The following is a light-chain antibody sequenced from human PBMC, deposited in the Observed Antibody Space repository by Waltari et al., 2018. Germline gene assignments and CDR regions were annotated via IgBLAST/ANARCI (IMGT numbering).Light chain of an antibody. Sequence: EIVFTQSPATLSLSPGAIAILSSGASQSVSSSYLACYQQKPGLAPRLLIYDASSRATRIPDRFSGSGSGTDFTLTISRLEPEDFAVYYCQQYGSSPPITFGQGTRLEIK. CDR3: QQYGSSPPIT. CDR1: QSVSSSY. CDR2: DAS. V-gene: IGKV3D-20*01. J-gene: IGKJ5*01.